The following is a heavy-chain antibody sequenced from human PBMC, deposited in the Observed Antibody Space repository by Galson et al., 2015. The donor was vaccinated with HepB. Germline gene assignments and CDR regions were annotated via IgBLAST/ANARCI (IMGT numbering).Heavy chain of an antibody. V-gene: IGHV3-73*01. CDR2: IRPKEHFYAT. D-gene: IGHD2/OR15-2a*01. J-gene: IGHJ4*02. CDR3: IRHVEYYRPY. CDR1: GAIFSGSA. Sequence: SLRLSCAASGAIFSGSAIHWVRQAPGKGLERVGHIRPKEHFYATSYSASVGGRFTISRDDSKNTAFPHMNGLRVEDTAVYYCIRHVEYYRPYWGQGSLVTVSS.